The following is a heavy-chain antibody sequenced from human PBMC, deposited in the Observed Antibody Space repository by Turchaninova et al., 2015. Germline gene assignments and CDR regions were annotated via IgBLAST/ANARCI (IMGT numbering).Heavy chain of an antibody. D-gene: IGHD1-26*01. Sequence: EVQLVESGGGLVQPGGSLRLSCAAPGFTFTRHAISWVRTGQGKGVEWVSTIKWGGGTTYYADSVKGRFTISRDNSKNTLYLQMNSLRAEDTAIYFCAKGPNPYSGSNYCNGAVCGLPDHWGQGTLVTVSS. J-gene: IGHJ5*02. CDR2: IKWGGGTT. V-gene: IGHV3-23*04. CDR3: AKGPNPYSGSNYCNGAVCGLPDH. CDR1: GFTFTRHA.